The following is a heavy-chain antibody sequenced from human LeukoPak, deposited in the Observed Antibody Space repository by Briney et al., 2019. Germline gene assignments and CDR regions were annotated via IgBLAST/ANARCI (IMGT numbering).Heavy chain of an antibody. V-gene: IGHV3-15*01. D-gene: IGHD2-2*01. J-gene: IGHJ5*02. CDR1: GFTFSNAW. Sequence: GGSLRLSCAASGFTFSNAWMSWVRQPPGKGLEWVGRIKSKTDGGTTDYAAPVKGRFTISRDDSKNTLYLQMNSLKTEDTAVYYCTTIVVPAAILPFDPWGQGTLVTVSS. CDR2: IKSKTDGGTT. CDR3: TTIVVPAAILPFDP.